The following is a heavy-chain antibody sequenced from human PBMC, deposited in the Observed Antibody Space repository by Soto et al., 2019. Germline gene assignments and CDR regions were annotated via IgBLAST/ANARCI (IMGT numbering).Heavy chain of an antibody. D-gene: IGHD3-3*01. CDR3: ARGLITISRNWFDP. CDR1: GGSISSGGYS. CDR2: IYHSGST. Sequence: QLQLQESGSGLVKPSQTLSLTCAVSGGSISSGGYSWSWIRQPPGKGLEWIGYIYHSGSTYYNPSLKSRVTISVDRSKNQFSLKVSSVTAADTAVYYCARGLITISRNWFDPWGQGTLVTVSS. V-gene: IGHV4-30-2*01. J-gene: IGHJ5*02.